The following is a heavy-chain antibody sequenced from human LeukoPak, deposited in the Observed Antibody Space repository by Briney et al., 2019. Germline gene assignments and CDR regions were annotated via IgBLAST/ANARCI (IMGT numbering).Heavy chain of an antibody. V-gene: IGHV3-23*01. Sequence: GGSLRLSCAASGFTFSSYAMSWVRQAPGKGLEWVSAISGSGGSTYYADSVKGRFTISRGNSKNTLYLQMNSLRAEDTAVYYCAKESIDYYYYGMDVWGQGTTVTVSS. D-gene: IGHD2-21*01. CDR3: AKESIDYYYYGMDV. J-gene: IGHJ6*02. CDR1: GFTFSSYA. CDR2: ISGSGGST.